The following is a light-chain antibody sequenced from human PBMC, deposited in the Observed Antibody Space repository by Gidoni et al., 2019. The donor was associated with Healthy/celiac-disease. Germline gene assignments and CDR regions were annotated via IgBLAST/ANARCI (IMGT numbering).Light chain of an antibody. V-gene: IGKV3-11*01. Sequence: IVLTQSPATLSLSPGERATLSCRDSQSVSSYVAWYQQKPGQAPRLLIYDASNRATGIPARFSGSGSGTDFTLTISSLEPEDFAVYYCQQRSNWLTFGGGTKVEIK. CDR2: DAS. J-gene: IGKJ4*01. CDR1: QSVSSY. CDR3: QQRSNWLT.